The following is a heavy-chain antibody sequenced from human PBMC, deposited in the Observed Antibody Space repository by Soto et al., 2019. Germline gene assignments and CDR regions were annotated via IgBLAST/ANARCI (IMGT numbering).Heavy chain of an antibody. CDR2: IDIGGNT. V-gene: IGHV3-66*01. D-gene: IGHD2-8*02. J-gene: IGHJ4*02. CDR1: GFSVTNNY. Sequence: EVQVVESGGGLVQPGGSLRLSCAASGFSVTNNYMNWVRQAPGKGLEWVSIIDIGGNTYYADSVKDRFTISRDHSTNSLYRHLDSWRVEYTAVYCCARGLGSTGDLGRDHYFDDWGQGALVTVSP. CDR3: ARGLGSTGDLGRDHYFDD.